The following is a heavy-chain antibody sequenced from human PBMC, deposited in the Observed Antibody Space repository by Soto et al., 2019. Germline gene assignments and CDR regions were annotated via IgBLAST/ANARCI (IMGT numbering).Heavy chain of an antibody. CDR3: ARVNVVVVTATREFCFDC. CDR1: GFTFSSYG. J-gene: IGHJ4*02. Sequence: GGSLRLSCSASGFTFSSYGMHWVRQASGKGLEFVSAILSHGGTTYYADSVRGRFTISRDNSKNTLFLQMSSLRPDDTAVYYCARVNVVVVTATREFCFDCWGQGTLVTVSS. CDR2: ILSHGGTT. D-gene: IGHD2-15*01. V-gene: IGHV3-64D*06.